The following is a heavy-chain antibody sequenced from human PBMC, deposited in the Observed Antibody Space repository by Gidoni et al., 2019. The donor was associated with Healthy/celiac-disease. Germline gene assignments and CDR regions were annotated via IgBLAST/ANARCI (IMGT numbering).Heavy chain of an antibody. V-gene: IGHV4-59*01. CDR1: GGSISSYY. CDR3: ARLLGMSAFDI. CDR2: IYYSGST. J-gene: IGHJ3*02. D-gene: IGHD7-27*01. Sequence: QVQLQESGPGLVKPSETLSLTCTVSGGSISSYYWSWIRQPPGKGLEWIGYIYYSGSTNYNPSLKSRVTISVDTSKNQFSLKLSSVTAADTAVYYCARLLGMSAFDIWGQGTMVTASS.